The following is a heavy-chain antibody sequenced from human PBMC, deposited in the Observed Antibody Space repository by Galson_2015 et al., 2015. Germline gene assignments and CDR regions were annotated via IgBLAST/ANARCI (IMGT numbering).Heavy chain of an antibody. J-gene: IGHJ3*02. CDR1: GDSIGSGSYY. Sequence: TLSLTCTVSGDSIGSGSYYWSWMRQPAGKGLEWIGRISGSGTTAYNPSLKSRSTLSVDTSKNHFSLNLRSVTATDTAVYFCARNLIAAAGDAFDIWG. V-gene: IGHV4-61*02. D-gene: IGHD6-13*01. CDR2: ISGSGTT. CDR3: ARNLIAAAGDAFDI.